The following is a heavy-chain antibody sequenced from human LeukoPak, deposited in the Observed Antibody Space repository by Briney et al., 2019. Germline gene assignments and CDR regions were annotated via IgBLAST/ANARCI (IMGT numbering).Heavy chain of an antibody. D-gene: IGHD3-22*01. J-gene: IGHJ4*02. CDR2: ISWNSGTI. Sequence: PGGSLRLFCAASGFTFSDYWMHWVRQVPGKGLEWVSGISWNSGTIGYADSVKGRFTISRDNAQNSLYLQMNSLRAEDTAVYYCAGDFLEYYDRPGAFDYWGQGTLVTVSS. CDR3: AGDFLEYYDRPGAFDY. CDR1: GFTFSDYW. V-gene: IGHV3-9*01.